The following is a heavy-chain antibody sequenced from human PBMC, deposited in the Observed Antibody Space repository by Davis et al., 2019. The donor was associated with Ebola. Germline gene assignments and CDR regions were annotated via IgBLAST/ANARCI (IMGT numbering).Heavy chain of an antibody. CDR1: GFVFSDFS. V-gene: IGHV3-48*02. CDR2: ITKGSDAI. D-gene: IGHD3/OR15-3a*01. J-gene: IGHJ4*02. Sequence: PGGSLRLSCAASGFVFSDFSMNWVRQAPGKGLEWITYITKGSDAIHYADSVKGRFTVSRDNAKNSVFLQMSSLRDVDSAVYYCARDRFFAFDFWSQGVHVSVSS. CDR3: ARDRFFAFDF.